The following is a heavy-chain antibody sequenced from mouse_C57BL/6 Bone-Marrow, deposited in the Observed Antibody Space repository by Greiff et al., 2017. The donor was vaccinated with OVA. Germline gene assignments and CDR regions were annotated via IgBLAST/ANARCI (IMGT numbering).Heavy chain of an antibody. V-gene: IGHV3-8*01. CDR2: ISYSGST. CDR3: ARDYYGSSWYFDV. CDR1: GYSITSDY. Sequence: ESGPGLAKPSQTLSLTCSVTGYSITSDYWNWIRKFPGNKLEYMGYISYSGSTYYNPSLKSRISITRYTSKNQYYLQLNSVTTEDTATYYCARDYYGSSWYFDVWGTGTTVTVSS. D-gene: IGHD1-1*01. J-gene: IGHJ1*03.